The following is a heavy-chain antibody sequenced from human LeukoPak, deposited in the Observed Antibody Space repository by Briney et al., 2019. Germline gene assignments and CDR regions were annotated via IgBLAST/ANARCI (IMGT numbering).Heavy chain of an antibody. J-gene: IGHJ4*02. D-gene: IGHD1-26*01. CDR2: IYYSGST. Sequence: PSETLSLTCTVSGGSIGSYYWSWIRQPPGKGLEWIGYIYYSGSTNYNPSLKSRVTISVDTSKNQFSLKLSSVTAADTAVYYCERYSGYFDYWGQGTLVTVSS. CDR1: GGSIGSYY. V-gene: IGHV4-59*08. CDR3: ERYSGYFDY.